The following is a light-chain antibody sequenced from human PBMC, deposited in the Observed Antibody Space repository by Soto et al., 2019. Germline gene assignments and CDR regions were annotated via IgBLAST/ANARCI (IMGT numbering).Light chain of an antibody. Sequence: QSVLTQPPSVSAAPGQKVTISCSGSPSNIGKNFVSWYQQLPGTAPKLIIYESDKRPSGIPDRFSGSESGTSATLAITGLQTGDEADYYCVSWDSSLITVVFGGGTKLTVL. J-gene: IGLJ2*01. V-gene: IGLV1-51*02. CDR3: VSWDSSLITVV. CDR2: ESD. CDR1: PSNIGKNF.